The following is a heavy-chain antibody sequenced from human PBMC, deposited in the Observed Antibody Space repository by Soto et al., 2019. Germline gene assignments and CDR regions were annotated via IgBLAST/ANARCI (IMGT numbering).Heavy chain of an antibody. CDR1: GYTFTSYD. D-gene: IGHD6-13*01. V-gene: IGHV1-8*01. CDR3: ARGHGVYDYYYYYGMDV. Sequence: GASVKVSCKASGYTFTSYDINWVRQATGQGLEWMGWMNPNSGNTGYAQKFQGRVTMTRNTSISTAYMELSSLRSEDTAVYYCARGHGVYDYYYYYGMDVWGQGTTVTVSS. J-gene: IGHJ6*02. CDR2: MNPNSGNT.